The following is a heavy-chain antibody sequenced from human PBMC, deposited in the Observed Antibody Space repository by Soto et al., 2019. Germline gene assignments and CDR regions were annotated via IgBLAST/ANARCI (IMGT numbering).Heavy chain of an antibody. J-gene: IGHJ1*01. CDR1: GFTFSTYW. Sequence: EVQLVESGGGLVQPGGSLRLSCAASGFTFSTYWMQWVRQVPGEGLVWVSSFSENGGITTYADSVKGRFTISRDNAKNTLYLQMNGLRVEDTAIYYCAREYYSSGTHWGQGTLVTVST. CDR2: FSENGGIT. CDR3: AREYYSSGTH. V-gene: IGHV3-74*01. D-gene: IGHD3-10*01.